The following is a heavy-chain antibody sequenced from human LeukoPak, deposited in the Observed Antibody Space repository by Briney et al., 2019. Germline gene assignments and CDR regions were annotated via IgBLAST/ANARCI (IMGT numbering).Heavy chain of an antibody. Sequence: ASVTVSCKASGYTFTSYGISWVRQAPGQGLEWMGWISAYNGNTNYAQKLRGRVTMTTDTSTSTAYMEPRSLRSDDTAVYYCARAFLEWSHYMDVWGKGTTVTVSS. CDR3: ARAFLEWSHYMDV. CDR1: GYTFTSYG. CDR2: ISAYNGNT. D-gene: IGHD3-3*02. V-gene: IGHV1-18*01. J-gene: IGHJ6*03.